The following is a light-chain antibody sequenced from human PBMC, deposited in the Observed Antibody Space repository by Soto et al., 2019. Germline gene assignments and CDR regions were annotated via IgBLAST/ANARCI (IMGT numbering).Light chain of an antibody. V-gene: IGLV2-14*01. CDR3: NSYTSSQAYV. CDR2: DVS. J-gene: IGLJ1*01. CDR1: SSDVGGHTF. Sequence: QSVLTQPASVSGSPGQSITISCTGTSSDVGGHTFVSWYQQHPGKAPKLMVFDVSNRPSGVSNRFSGSKSGNTASLTISGLQAEDEADYYCNSYTSSQAYVFGTGTKLTVL.